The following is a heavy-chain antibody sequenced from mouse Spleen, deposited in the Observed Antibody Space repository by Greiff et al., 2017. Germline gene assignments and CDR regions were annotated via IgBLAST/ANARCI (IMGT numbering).Heavy chain of an antibody. D-gene: IGHD1-1*01. CDR1: GYAFTNYL. CDR2: INPGSGST. Sequence: QVQLQQSGAELVRPGTSVKVSCKASGYAFTNYLLEWVKQRPGQGLEWIGVINPGSGSTNYNEKFKGKATLTADKSSSTAYMQLSSLTSEDSAVYFCARRKDYYGAMDYWGQGTSVTVSS. V-gene: IGHV1-54*01. CDR3: ARRKDYYGAMDY. J-gene: IGHJ4*01.